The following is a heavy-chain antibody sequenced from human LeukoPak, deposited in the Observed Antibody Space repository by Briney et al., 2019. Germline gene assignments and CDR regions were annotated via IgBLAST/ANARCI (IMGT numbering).Heavy chain of an antibody. D-gene: IGHD4-11*01. CDR3: ARVNSNYVGWFDP. CDR2: IYYSGST. CDR1: GGSISSSSYY. V-gene: IGHV4-61*05. J-gene: IGHJ5*02. Sequence: SETLSLTCTVSGGSISSSSYYWGWIRQPPGKGLEWIGYIYYSGSTNYNPSLKSRVTISVDTSKNQFSLKLSSVTAADTAVYYCARVNSNYVGWFDPWGQGTLVTVSS.